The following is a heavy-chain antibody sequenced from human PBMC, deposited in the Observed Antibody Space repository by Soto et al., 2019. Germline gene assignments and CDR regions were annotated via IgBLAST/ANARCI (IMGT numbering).Heavy chain of an antibody. CDR1: GFTFNNYA. CDR3: TKLRSLERRGWQSEVDY. Sequence: EVQLLESGGDLIQPGGSLRLSCAASGFTFNNYAMNWVRKAPGKGLVWVASITGPGDRTYYADSVKGRFTISKDISKNTLYLQLDSLRVEDTATYYCTKLRSLERRGWQSEVDYWGQGTLVTVSS. J-gene: IGHJ4*02. V-gene: IGHV3-23*01. D-gene: IGHD2-15*01. CDR2: ITGPGDRT.